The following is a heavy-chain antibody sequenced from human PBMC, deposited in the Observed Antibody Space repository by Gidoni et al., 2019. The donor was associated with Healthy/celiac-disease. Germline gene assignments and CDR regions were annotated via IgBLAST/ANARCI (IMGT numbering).Heavy chain of an antibody. D-gene: IGHD5-12*01. J-gene: IGHJ6*02. CDR3: ARGLVVATIRDYYYYGMDV. CDR2: IIPIFGTA. Sequence: QVQLVQSGAEVKKPGSSVKVSCKASGGTFSSSAISWVRQAPGQGLEWMGGIIPIFGTANYAQKFQGRVTITADESTSTAYMELSSLRSEDTAVYYCARGLVVATIRDYYYYGMDVWGQGTTVTVSS. V-gene: IGHV1-69*01. CDR1: GGTFSSSA.